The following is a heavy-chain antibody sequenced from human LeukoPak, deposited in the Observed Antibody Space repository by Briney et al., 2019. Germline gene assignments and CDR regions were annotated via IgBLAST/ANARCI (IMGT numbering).Heavy chain of an antibody. J-gene: IGHJ4*02. V-gene: IGHV4-39*01. CDR3: ARRSNWGSVDY. Sequence: SETLSLTCTVSGGSISSSSYYWGWIRQPPGKGLEWIGSIYYSGSTYYNPSLKSRITISVDTSKNQFSLKLSSVTAADTAVYYCARRSNWGSVDYWGQGTLVTVSS. D-gene: IGHD7-27*01. CDR1: GGSISSSSYY. CDR2: IYYSGST.